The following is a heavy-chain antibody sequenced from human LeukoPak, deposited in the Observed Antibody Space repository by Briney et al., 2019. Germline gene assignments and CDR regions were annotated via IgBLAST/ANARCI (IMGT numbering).Heavy chain of an antibody. D-gene: IGHD1-26*01. CDR3: ARGLIGGIVGAPRNYYFDY. CDR2: INHSGST. V-gene: IGHV4-34*01. J-gene: IGHJ4*02. CDR1: GGSFSGYY. Sequence: PSETLSLTCAVYGGSFSGYYWSWIRQPPGKGLEWIGEINHSGSTNYNPSLKSRVTISVDTSKNHFSLKLSSVTAADTAVYYCARGLIGGIVGAPRNYYFDYWGQGTLVTVSS.